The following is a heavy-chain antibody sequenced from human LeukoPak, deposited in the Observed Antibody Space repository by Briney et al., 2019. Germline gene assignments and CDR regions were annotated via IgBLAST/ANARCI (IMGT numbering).Heavy chain of an antibody. Sequence: PGGSLRLSCAASGFSFSTYSMNWVRQAPGKGLEWVAYIRGGSGYIYYADSVKGRFTVSRDNAENSLYLQMNSLRAEDTAVYYCARQGGMQSFDYWGQGILVTVSS. J-gene: IGHJ4*02. CDR2: IRGGSGYI. CDR1: GFSFSTYS. V-gene: IGHV3-21*01. CDR3: ARQGGMQSFDY. D-gene: IGHD6-19*01.